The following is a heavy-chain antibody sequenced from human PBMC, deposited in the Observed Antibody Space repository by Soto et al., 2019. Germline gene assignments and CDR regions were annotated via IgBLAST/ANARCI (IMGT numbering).Heavy chain of an antibody. CDR1: GFTFSSYA. J-gene: IGHJ6*02. CDR2: ISYDGSNK. CDR3: ARDTGNYYGSGSYFRTIYGMDV. Sequence: GGSLXLSCAASGFTFSSYAMSWVRQAPGKGLEWVAVISYDGSNKYYADSVKGRFTISRDNSKNTLYLQMNSLRAEDTAVYYCARDTGNYYGSGSYFRTIYGMDVWGQGTTVTVSS. D-gene: IGHD3-10*01. V-gene: IGHV3-30-3*01.